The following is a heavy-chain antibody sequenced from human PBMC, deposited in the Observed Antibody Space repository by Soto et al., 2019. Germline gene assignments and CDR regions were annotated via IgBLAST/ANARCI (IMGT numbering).Heavy chain of an antibody. V-gene: IGHV3-48*03. J-gene: IGHJ6*02. CDR3: ARINCSGGRCYRGYYGMDV. D-gene: IGHD2-15*01. Sequence: PWGSLRLSCAASGFTFSSYEMNWVRQAPGKGLEWVSYISSSGSTIYYADSVKGRFTISRGNAETALYLQMDSLRAEDTAVYYCARINCSGGRCYRGYYGMDVWGQGTTVTVSS. CDR1: GFTFSSYE. CDR2: ISSSGSTI.